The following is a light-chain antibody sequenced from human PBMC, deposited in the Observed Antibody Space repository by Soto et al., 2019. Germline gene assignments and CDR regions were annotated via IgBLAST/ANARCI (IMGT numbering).Light chain of an antibody. CDR3: QQYDNLWT. CDR1: QDISNY. J-gene: IGKJ1*01. CDR2: GAS. V-gene: IGKV1-33*01. Sequence: DIQMTQSPSSLSASVGDRVTTTCQASQDISNYLNWYQHKPGKAPKLLIFGASHLETGVPSRFSGSGSGTDFTFTIRSLQPEDIATYYCQQYDNLWTFGQGTKVDIK.